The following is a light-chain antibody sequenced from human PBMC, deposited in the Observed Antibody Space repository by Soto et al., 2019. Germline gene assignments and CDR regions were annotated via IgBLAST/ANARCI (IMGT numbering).Light chain of an antibody. CDR2: GAS. CDR3: QRYNSAPLN. V-gene: IGKV1-27*01. Sequence: IQMTQSPSSLSASVGDRVTITCRARQGISNDLAWYQQKPGKVPKLLIFGASTLQSGVPSRFSGSGYGTDFTLTISSLQPEDVATYYCQRYNSAPLNFGGGTKVELK. J-gene: IGKJ4*01. CDR1: QGISND.